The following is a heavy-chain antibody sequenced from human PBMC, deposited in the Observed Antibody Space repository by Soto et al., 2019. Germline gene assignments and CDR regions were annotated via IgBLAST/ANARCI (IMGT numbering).Heavy chain of an antibody. V-gene: IGHV3-48*03. CDR3: ARAPPSITLLGVGTNYDYYGIDV. CDR1: GFTFSSYE. J-gene: IGHJ6*02. D-gene: IGHD3-3*01. Sequence: SLRLSCAASGFTFSSYEMNWVLQATGKGLEWVSYISSSGSTIYYADSVKGRFTISRDNAKNSLYLQMNSLRAEDTAVYYCARAPPSITLLGVGTNYDYYGIDVWGQGTTVTVSS. CDR2: ISSSGSTI.